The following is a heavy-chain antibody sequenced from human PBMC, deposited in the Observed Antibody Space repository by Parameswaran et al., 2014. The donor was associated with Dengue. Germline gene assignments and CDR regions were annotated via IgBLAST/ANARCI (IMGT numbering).Heavy chain of an antibody. J-gene: IGHJ3*02. CDR3: ARVRFQLCPHDAFDI. D-gene: IGHD2-2*01. V-gene: IGHV4-30-4*01. Sequence: RWIRQPPGKGLEWIGYIYYSGSTYYNPSLKSRVTISVDTSKNQFSLKLSSVTAADTAVYYCARVRFQLCPHDAFDIWGQGTMVTVSS. CDR2: IYYSGST.